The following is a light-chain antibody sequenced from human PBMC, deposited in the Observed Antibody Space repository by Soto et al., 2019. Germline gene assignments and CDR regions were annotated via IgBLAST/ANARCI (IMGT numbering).Light chain of an antibody. V-gene: IGKV1-39*01. CDR1: QNIREY. CDR3: QERYTTPWT. Sequence: DIQMTQSPSSLSASVGDRVTITCRASQNIREYLNWYHQKPGSAPKLLISAASTLQSGVPLRFSGSGSGSVFTLTIYNLQPEDVGSYICQERYTTPWTFGRGTKLEI. J-gene: IGKJ1*01. CDR2: AAS.